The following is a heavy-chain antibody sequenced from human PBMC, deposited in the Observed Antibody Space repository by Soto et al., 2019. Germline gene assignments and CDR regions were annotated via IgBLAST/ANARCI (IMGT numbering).Heavy chain of an antibody. V-gene: IGHV1-18*01. D-gene: IGHD1-1*01. Sequence: QVHLVQSVAEVKKPGASVKVSCKGSGYAFTTYGITWVRQAPGQGLEWMGWMSAHNGKTNYAQKLQGRVTVTRDTSTSTAYMELRRMRSDDTAVYYCTRGRYGDYWGQGALVTVSS. CDR2: MSAHNGKT. CDR1: GYAFTTYG. J-gene: IGHJ4*02. CDR3: TRGRYGDY.